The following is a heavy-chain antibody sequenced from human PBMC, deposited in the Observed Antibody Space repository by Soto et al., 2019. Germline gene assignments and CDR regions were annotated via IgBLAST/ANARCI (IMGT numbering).Heavy chain of an antibody. CDR1: GYTLSEVS. Sequence: GASVKVSCKVSGYTLSEVSIHWVRQTPGKGLEWMGGFDPENDETSYAQKFQGRVTLTEDTSTDTAYLELSRLRSEDTAIYYCAIAAYCSGATCYSGYNWFDPWGQGTLVTVS. J-gene: IGHJ5*02. D-gene: IGHD2-2*01. CDR3: AIAAYCSGATCYSGYNWFDP. V-gene: IGHV1-24*01. CDR2: FDPENDET.